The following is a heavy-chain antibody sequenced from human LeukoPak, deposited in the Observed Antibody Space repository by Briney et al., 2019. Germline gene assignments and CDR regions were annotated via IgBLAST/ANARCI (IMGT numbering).Heavy chain of an antibody. V-gene: IGHV4-4*07. Sequence: SETPSLACTVSGGSISSYYWSWIRQPAGKGLEWIGRIYTSGSTNYNPSLKSRVTMSVDTSKNQFSLKLSSVTAADTAVYYCARGFSSGWLNWFDPWGQGTLVTVSS. CDR2: IYTSGST. CDR1: GGSISSYY. D-gene: IGHD6-19*01. J-gene: IGHJ5*02. CDR3: ARGFSSGWLNWFDP.